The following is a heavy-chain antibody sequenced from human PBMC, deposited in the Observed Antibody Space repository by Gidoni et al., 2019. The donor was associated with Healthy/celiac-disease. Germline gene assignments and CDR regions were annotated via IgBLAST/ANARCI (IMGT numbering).Heavy chain of an antibody. CDR2: IIPNFGTA. CDR3: ARDVMAVVATQNPYCYYGMDV. J-gene: IGHJ6*02. Sequence: QVQLVQSGAEVTKPGSSVTVSCKASGGTFSSYAISCGRQAPGQGLEWMGGIIPNFGTANYAQKFQGRVTIAADESTSTAYMEMSSLRSEDTAVYYCARDVMAVVATQNPYCYYGMDVWGQGTTVTVSS. V-gene: IGHV1-69*01. CDR1: GGTFSSYA. D-gene: IGHD2-15*01.